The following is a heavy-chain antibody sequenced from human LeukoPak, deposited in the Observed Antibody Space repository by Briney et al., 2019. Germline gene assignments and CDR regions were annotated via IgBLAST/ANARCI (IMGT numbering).Heavy chain of an antibody. CDR1: GGSISSYY. CDR2: IYYSGST. D-gene: IGHD3-9*01. J-gene: IGHJ6*03. CDR3: ARVRYYDIYRNYYYMDV. Sequence: SETLSLTCTVSGGSISSYYWSWIRQPPGKGLEWIGYIYYSGSTNYNPSLKSRVTISVDTSKNQFSLKLSSVTAADTAVYYCARVRYYDIYRNYYYMDVWGKGTTVTASS. V-gene: IGHV4-59*01.